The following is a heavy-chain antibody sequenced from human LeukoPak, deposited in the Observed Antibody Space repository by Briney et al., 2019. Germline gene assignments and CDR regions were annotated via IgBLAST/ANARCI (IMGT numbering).Heavy chain of an antibody. CDR3: ARDGKDSSGSYYYYMDV. Sequence: PSETLSLTCTVSGGSISSYYWSWIRQPPGKGLEWIGYIYYSGSTNYNPSLKSRVTISVDTSKKQFSLKLTSVTVADTAVYYCARDGKDSSGSYYYYMDVWGKGTTVTVSS. V-gene: IGHV4-59*01. J-gene: IGHJ6*03. CDR2: IYYSGST. D-gene: IGHD3-22*01. CDR1: GGSISSYY.